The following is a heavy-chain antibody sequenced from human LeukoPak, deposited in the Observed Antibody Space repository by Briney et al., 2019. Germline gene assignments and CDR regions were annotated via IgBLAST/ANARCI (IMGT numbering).Heavy chain of an antibody. CDR1: GFTFSSYT. V-gene: IGHV3-64*01. Sequence: GGSLRLSCAASGFTFSSYTMHWVRQAPGKRLEYVSAISSDGGSTYYANSVKGRFTISRDNAKNSLYLQVNSLRAEDTAVYYCATAFRRRYSSGWYGTDFDYWGQGTLVTVSS. CDR3: ATAFRRRYSSGWYGTDFDY. CDR2: ISSDGGST. D-gene: IGHD6-19*01. J-gene: IGHJ4*02.